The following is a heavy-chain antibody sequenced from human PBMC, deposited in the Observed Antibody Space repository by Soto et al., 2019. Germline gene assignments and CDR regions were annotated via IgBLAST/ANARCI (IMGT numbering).Heavy chain of an antibody. CDR3: EKSPRSGDYPLGS. CDR2: ISCNSGSI. V-gene: IGHV3-9*01. J-gene: IGHJ5*02. Sequence: EVQLVESGVGLVQPCRSLRLSCAASGFTFDDYAMHWVRQAPGKGLEWVSGISCNSGSIGYADSVKGRFTISRDNAKNSLYLQMNSLRAEDTALYYCEKSPRSGDYPLGSWGQGTLVTVSS. CDR1: GFTFDDYA. D-gene: IGHD4-17*01.